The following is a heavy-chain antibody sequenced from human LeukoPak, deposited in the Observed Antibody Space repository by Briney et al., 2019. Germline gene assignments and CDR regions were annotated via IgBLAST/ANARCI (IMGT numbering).Heavy chain of an antibody. CDR1: EFTFSSYE. J-gene: IGHJ4*02. D-gene: IGHD4-17*01. CDR3: ASSGADDY. V-gene: IGHV3-48*03. CDR2: ISSSGSTK. Sequence: GGSLRLSCAASEFTFSSYEMNWVRQAPGKGLEWVSYISSSGSTKYYADSVKGRFTISRDNAKNSLSLQMNSLRAEDTAVYYCASSGADDYWGQGTLVTVSS.